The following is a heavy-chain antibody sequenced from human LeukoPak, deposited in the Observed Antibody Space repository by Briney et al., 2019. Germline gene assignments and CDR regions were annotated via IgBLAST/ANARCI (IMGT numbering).Heavy chain of an antibody. Sequence: SETLSITCTVSGGSISSGGYYWSWIRQPAGKGLEWIGRIYTSGSTNYNPSLKSRVTMSVDTSKNQFSLKLSSVTAADTAVYYCARDESSDYDFWSGYSRWFDPWGQGTLVTVSS. CDR3: ARDESSDYDFWSGYSRWFDP. J-gene: IGHJ5*02. D-gene: IGHD3-3*01. CDR1: GGSISSGGYY. V-gene: IGHV4-61*02. CDR2: IYTSGST.